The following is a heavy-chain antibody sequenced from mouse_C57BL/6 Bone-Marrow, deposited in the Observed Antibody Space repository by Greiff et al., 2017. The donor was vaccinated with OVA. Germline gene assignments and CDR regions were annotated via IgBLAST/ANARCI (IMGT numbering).Heavy chain of an antibody. CDR2: IYPRSGNT. V-gene: IGHV1-81*01. D-gene: IGHD1-1*01. CDR1: GYTFTSYG. J-gene: IGHJ2*01. CDR3: ARTPYGSSKGYYFDY. Sequence: VQLQQSGAELARPGASVKLSCKASGYTFTSYGISWVKQITGQGLEWIGEIYPRSGNTYYNEKFKGKATLTADKSSRTAYMELRSLTSEDSAVYFCARTPYGSSKGYYFDYWGQGTTLTVSS.